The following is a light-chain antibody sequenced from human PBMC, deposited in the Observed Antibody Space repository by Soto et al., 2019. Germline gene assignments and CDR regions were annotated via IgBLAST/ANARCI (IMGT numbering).Light chain of an antibody. J-gene: IGLJ2*01. CDR1: SSHVGGYKY. Sequence: QSALTQSRSVSGSPGQSVTISCTETSSHVGGYKYVSWYQQHPGKAPKLMIYDVSKRPSGVPDRFSGSKSGNTASLTISGVQAEDEADYYCCSYTYNYVVFGGGTKLTVL. CDR2: DVS. V-gene: IGLV2-11*01. CDR3: CSYTYNYVV.